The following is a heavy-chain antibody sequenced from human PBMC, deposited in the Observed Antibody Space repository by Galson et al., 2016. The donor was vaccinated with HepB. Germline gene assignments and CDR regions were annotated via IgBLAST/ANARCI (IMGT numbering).Heavy chain of an antibody. D-gene: IGHD3-22*01. Sequence: SLRLSCAASGFTFSNSAMSWVRQAPGKGLEWVSAISRSGGTTYSADSAKGRLTISRDNSKNTLYLQLNGLRAEDTAVYYCSSLEYYDSIGYSYPFYYYGMDVWGQGTTVTVSS. J-gene: IGHJ6*02. V-gene: IGHV3-23*01. CDR2: ISRSGGTT. CDR3: SSLEYYDSIGYSYPFYYYGMDV. CDR1: GFTFSNSA.